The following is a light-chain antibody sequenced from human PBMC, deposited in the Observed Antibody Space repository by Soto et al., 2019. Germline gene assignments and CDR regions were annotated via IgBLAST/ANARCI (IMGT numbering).Light chain of an antibody. CDR3: SSYTVDVAPYV. V-gene: IGLV2-14*01. CDR2: EVT. J-gene: IGLJ1*01. CDR1: SXDVGGYNF. Sequence: QSVLTQPASVSGSAGQSITISCTGTSXDVGGYNFVSWYQQHPGKAPKLMIYEVTFRPSGVSYRFSGSKSGNTASLTISGLQAEDEADYYCSSYTVDVAPYVFGTGTKVTVL.